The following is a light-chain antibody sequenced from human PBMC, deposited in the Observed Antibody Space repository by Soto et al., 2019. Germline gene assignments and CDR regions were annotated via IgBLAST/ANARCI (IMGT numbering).Light chain of an antibody. Sequence: DIQMTQSPSSLSASVGDRVTITCRASQSISSYLNWYQQKPGKAPKLLIYAASSLQSGVPSRFSGSGSGTDFTLTIISLQPEDFAPYYCQQSYSTPPYTFGQGTKLEIK. CDR1: QSISSY. CDR2: AAS. V-gene: IGKV1-39*01. J-gene: IGKJ2*01. CDR3: QQSYSTPPYT.